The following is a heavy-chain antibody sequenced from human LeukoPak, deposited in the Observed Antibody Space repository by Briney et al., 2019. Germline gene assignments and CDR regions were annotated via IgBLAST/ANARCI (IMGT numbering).Heavy chain of an antibody. V-gene: IGHV4-38-2*02. CDR2: IYHSGST. Sequence: PSETLSLTCAVSGYSISSGYYWGWIRQPPGKGLEWIGSIYHSGSTYYNPSLKSRVTISVDTSKNQFSLKLSSVTAADTAVYYCARDRVLPTTIGGVSWFDPWGHGTLVTVSS. CDR3: ARDRVLPTTIGGVSWFDP. J-gene: IGHJ5*02. D-gene: IGHD2-2*01. CDR1: GYSISSGYY.